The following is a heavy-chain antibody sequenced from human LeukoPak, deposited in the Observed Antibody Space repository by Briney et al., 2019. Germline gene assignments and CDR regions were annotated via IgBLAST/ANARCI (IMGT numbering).Heavy chain of an antibody. Sequence: SETLSLTCTVSTGSINNHYWSWIRQPPGKGLEWIGYIYYSGSITYNPSLKSRVTISVDTSKNQLSLKLSSVTAADTAVYYCARDGLRYYGSGSDYWGQGTLVTVSS. CDR2: IYYSGSI. CDR1: TGSINNHY. V-gene: IGHV4-59*11. CDR3: ARDGLRYYGSGSDY. J-gene: IGHJ4*02. D-gene: IGHD3-10*01.